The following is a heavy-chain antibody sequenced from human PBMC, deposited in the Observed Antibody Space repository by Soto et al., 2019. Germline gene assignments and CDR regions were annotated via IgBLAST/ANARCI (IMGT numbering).Heavy chain of an antibody. CDR3: ARGCLLRYFDRLSPDDAFDI. CDR1: GFTFSSYS. CDR2: ISSSSSYI. D-gene: IGHD3-9*01. Sequence: EVQLVESGGGLVKPGGSLRLSCAASGFTFSSYSMNWVRQAPGKGLEWVSSISSSSSYIYYADSVKGRFTISRDNAKNSLYLQMNSLRAEDTAVYCCARGCLLRYFDRLSPDDAFDIWGQGTMVTVSS. V-gene: IGHV3-21*01. J-gene: IGHJ3*02.